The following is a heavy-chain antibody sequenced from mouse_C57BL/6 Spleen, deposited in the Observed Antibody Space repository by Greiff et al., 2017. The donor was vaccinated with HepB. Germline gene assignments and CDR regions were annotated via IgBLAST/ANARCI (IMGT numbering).Heavy chain of an antibody. CDR2: INPGSGGT. Sequence: QVQLKQSGAELVRPGTSVKVSCKASGYAFTNYLIEWVKQRPGQGLEWIGVINPGSGGTNYNEKFKGKATLTADKSSSTAYMQLSSLTSEDSAVYFCARELYLDGYSFYAMDYWGQGTSVTVSS. V-gene: IGHV1-54*01. CDR1: GYAFTNYL. CDR3: ARELYLDGYSFYAMDY. D-gene: IGHD2-3*01. J-gene: IGHJ4*01.